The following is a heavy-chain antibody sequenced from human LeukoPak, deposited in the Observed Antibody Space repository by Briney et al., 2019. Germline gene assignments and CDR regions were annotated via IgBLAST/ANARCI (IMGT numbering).Heavy chain of an antibody. CDR2: INHSGST. D-gene: IGHD3-3*02. Sequence: SETLSLTCAVYGGSFSGYYWSWIRQPPGKGLEWIGEINHSGSTNYNPSLKSRVTISVDTSKNQFSLKLSSVTAADTAVYYCARDPHRVIFKYGMDVWGQGTTVTVSS. CDR3: ARDPHRVIFKYGMDV. CDR1: GGSFSGYY. V-gene: IGHV4-34*01. J-gene: IGHJ6*02.